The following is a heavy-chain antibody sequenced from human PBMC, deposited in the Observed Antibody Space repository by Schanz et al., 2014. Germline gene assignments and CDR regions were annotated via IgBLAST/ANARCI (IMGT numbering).Heavy chain of an antibody. CDR1: GYTFTGYY. J-gene: IGHJ3*02. V-gene: IGHV1-2*04. D-gene: IGHD2-2*01. CDR2: INPNSGTT. CDR3: ARGTMPGTFDI. Sequence: QVQLVQSGAEVKKPGASVKVSCKASGYTFTGYYMHWVRQAPGQGLEWMGWINPNSGTTNYAQKLQGWVTMTRDTSISTAYMELSSLRYEDTALYYCARGTMPGTFDIWGQGTMVTVSS.